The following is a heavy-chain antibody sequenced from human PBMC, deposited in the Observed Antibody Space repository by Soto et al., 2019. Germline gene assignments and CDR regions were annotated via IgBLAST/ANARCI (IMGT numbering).Heavy chain of an antibody. CDR1: GFTFMNYA. D-gene: IGHD3-16*01. CDR2: ISYDGDNK. CDR3: ARPWGQLSTYYYGMDT. J-gene: IGHJ6*02. V-gene: IGHV3-30-3*01. Sequence: WGSLRLSCAASGFTFMNYAIHCFRHSPGKWREWVATISYDGDNKYYTDSVKGPFTISRDNSKNTLYLQMNSLRPEDTAVYYCARPWGQLSTYYYGMDTWGQGTTVTVSS.